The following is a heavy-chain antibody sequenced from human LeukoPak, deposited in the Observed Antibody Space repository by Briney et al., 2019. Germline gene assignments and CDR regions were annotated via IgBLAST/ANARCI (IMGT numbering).Heavy chain of an antibody. CDR1: GFTFRSYE. V-gene: IGHV3-48*03. Sequence: GGSLRLSCAASGFTFRSYEMNWVRQAPGKGLEWVSYISSSGSSIYYADSVKGRFTISRDSAKNSLDLQMNSLRAEDTAVYYCATDYGGNSGGFDYWGQGTLVTVSS. CDR2: ISSSGSSI. CDR3: ATDYGGNSGGFDY. J-gene: IGHJ4*02. D-gene: IGHD4-23*01.